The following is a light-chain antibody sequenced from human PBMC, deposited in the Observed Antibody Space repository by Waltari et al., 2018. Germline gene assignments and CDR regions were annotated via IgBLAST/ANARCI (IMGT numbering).Light chain of an antibody. CDR2: WAS. CDR1: QSVLYSSNNKNY. V-gene: IGKV4-1*01. Sequence: DIVMTQSPDSLAVSLGERATINCKSSQSVLYSSNNKNYLAWYQQKPGQPPKLLIYWASTREAVVPDRFSVSGSGTDFTLTIISLQAEDVAVYYCQQYYSTPYTVGQGTKLEIK. CDR3: QQYYSTPYT. J-gene: IGKJ2*01.